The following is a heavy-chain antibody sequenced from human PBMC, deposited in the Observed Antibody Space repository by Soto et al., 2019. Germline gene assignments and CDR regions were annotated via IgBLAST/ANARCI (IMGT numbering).Heavy chain of an antibody. CDR1: GYTFSNNW. J-gene: IGHJ4*02. V-gene: IGHV5-51*01. D-gene: IGHD2-2*01. CDR2: IYPGDSDT. Sequence: GESLKISCKASGYTFSNNWIGWVRQMPGKGLEWMAMIYPGDSDTRHSPPFQGQVTMSVDKSINTAYLHWSSLKASDTAIYYCIQIPHASTSAEGFEYWGQGTQVTAPQ. CDR3: IQIPHASTSAEGFEY.